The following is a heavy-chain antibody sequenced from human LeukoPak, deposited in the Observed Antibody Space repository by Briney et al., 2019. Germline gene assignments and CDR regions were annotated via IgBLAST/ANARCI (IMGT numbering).Heavy chain of an antibody. V-gene: IGHV4-59*08. CDR2: IYYSGST. CDR1: GGSISSYY. CDR3: ARHLRYCSGGSCYSSRYYYYYMDV. J-gene: IGHJ6*03. Sequence: PSETLSLACTVSGGSISSYYWSWIRQPPGKGLEWIGYIYYSGSTYYNPSLKSRVTISVDTSKNQFSLKLSSVTAADTAVYYCARHLRYCSGGSCYSSRYYYYYMDVWGKGTTVTISS. D-gene: IGHD2-15*01.